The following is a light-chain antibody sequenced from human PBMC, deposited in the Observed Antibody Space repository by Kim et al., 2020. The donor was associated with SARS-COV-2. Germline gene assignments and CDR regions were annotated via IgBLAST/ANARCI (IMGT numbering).Light chain of an antibody. CDR1: QSVGSS. J-gene: IGKJ4*01. Sequence: LSPGDGATLSCRASQSVGSSLAWYQQKYGQPPRLLIFDTSRRATGIPARFSGSGSETDFTLTISSLEPEDFAVYYCYQRSTWPLTFGGGTKVDIK. CDR2: DTS. V-gene: IGKV3-11*01. CDR3: YQRSTWPLT.